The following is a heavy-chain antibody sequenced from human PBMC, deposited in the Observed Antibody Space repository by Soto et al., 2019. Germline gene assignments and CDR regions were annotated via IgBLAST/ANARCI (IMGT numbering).Heavy chain of an antibody. D-gene: IGHD3-10*01. CDR3: ARVPIPGSYFALGPNWFDP. CDR1: GYTFTGYY. V-gene: IGHV1-2*02. CDR2: INPNSGGT. J-gene: IGHJ5*02. Sequence: ASVKVSCKASGYTFTGYYMHWVRQAPGQGLEWMGWINPNSGGTNYAQKFQGRVTMTRDTSISTAYMELSRLRSDDTAVYYCARVPIPGSYFALGPNWFDPWGQGTLVTVSS.